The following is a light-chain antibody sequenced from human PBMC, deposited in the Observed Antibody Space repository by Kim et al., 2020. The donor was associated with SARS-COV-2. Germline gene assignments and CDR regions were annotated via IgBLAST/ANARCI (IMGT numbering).Light chain of an antibody. CDR3: SAWDNSLGAWV. CDR2: RNN. CDR1: SNNVGNEG. V-gene: IGLV10-54*01. Sequence: QTATRTCTGNSNNVGNEGAAWLQQHQGHPPKLLSYRNNNRPSGISERLSASRSGNTASLTITGLQPEDEADYYCSAWDNSLGAWVFGGGTKLTVL. J-gene: IGLJ3*02.